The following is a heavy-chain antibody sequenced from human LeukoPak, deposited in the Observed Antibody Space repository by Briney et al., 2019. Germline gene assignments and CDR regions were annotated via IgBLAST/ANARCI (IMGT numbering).Heavy chain of an antibody. J-gene: IGHJ4*02. CDR2: IHPGDSDT. CDR1: GYSFTSYW. CDR3: ARLMASSMSCPDY. Sequence: GESLKISCKGSGYSFTSYWIGWVRQMPGKGLEWMGVIHPGDSDTKYSPSFQGQVTISADKSISTAYLQWSSLKASDSAIYYCARLMASSMSCPDYWGQGTLVTASS. D-gene: IGHD2-2*01. V-gene: IGHV5-51*01.